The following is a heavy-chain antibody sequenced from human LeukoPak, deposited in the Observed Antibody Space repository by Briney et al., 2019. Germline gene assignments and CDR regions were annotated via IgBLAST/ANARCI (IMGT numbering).Heavy chain of an antibody. V-gene: IGHV4-34*01. CDR3: ARARQQGSWFGELANWFDP. Sequence: KPSETLSLTCAVYGGSFSGYYWSWIRQPPGKGLEWIGEINHSGSTNYNPSLKSRVTISVDTSKNQFSLKLSSVTAADTAVYYCARARQQGSWFGELANWFDPWGQGTLVTVSS. D-gene: IGHD3-10*01. J-gene: IGHJ5*02. CDR2: INHSGST. CDR1: GGSFSGYY.